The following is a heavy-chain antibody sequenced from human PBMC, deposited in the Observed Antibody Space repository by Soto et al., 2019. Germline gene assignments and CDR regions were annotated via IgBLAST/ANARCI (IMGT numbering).Heavy chain of an antibody. CDR2: ISSSSSTI. CDR3: ARNYDFWSGYYGMDV. D-gene: IGHD3-3*01. V-gene: IGHV3-48*02. J-gene: IGHJ6*02. CDR1: GFTFSSYS. Sequence: GGSLRLSCAASGFTFSSYSMNWVRQAPGKGLEWVSYISSSSSTIYYADSVKGRFTISRDNAKNSLYLQMNSLRDEDTTEYYCARNYDFWSGYYGMDVWGQGTTVTVSS.